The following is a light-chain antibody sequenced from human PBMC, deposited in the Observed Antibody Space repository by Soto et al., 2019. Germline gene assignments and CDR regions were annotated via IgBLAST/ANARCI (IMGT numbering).Light chain of an antibody. J-gene: IGKJ1*01. Sequence: DIVMTPSPATLSVAPGARVTFSCRASQGVSRKLAWYQHKPGQAPRLLISGASNRATGTPDRFRGSGSGTDFTLTITRLEPEDFAVYYCHQYGRAPWTCGQGTKG. CDR2: GAS. CDR3: HQYGRAPWT. CDR1: QGVSRK. V-gene: IGKV3-20*01.